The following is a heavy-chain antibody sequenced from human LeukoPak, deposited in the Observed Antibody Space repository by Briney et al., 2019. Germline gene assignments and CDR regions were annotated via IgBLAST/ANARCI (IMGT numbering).Heavy chain of an antibody. CDR3: ARLSTLAAAARDY. CDR2: INPNSGGT. CDR1: GYTFTGYY. V-gene: IGHV1-2*02. D-gene: IGHD6-13*01. J-gene: IGHJ4*02. Sequence: GASVKVSCKASGYTFTGYYMHWVRQAPGQGLEWMGWINPNSGGTNYAQKFQGRVTMTRDTSISTAYMELSRLRSDDTAVYYCARLSTLAAAARDYWGQGTLVTVSS.